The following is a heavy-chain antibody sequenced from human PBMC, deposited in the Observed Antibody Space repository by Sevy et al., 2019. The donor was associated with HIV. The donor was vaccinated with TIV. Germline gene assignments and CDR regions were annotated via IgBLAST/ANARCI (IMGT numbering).Heavy chain of an antibody. V-gene: IGHV3-21*01. J-gene: IGHJ6*02. CDR3: ATADIVVLVAASNYYGMDV. CDR2: ISSSSSYI. CDR1: GFSFNKYG. Sequence: GGSLRLSCAASGFSFNKYGMHWVRQAPGKGLEWISSISSSSSYIYYADSVKGRFTISRDNAKNSLYLQMNILRAEDTAVYYCATADIVVLVAASNYYGMDVWGQGTTVTVSS. D-gene: IGHD2-15*01.